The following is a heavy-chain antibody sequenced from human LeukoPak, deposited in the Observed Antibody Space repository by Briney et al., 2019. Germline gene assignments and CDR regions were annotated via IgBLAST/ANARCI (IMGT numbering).Heavy chain of an antibody. Sequence: ASEKVSCKASGGTFSSYAISWVRQAPGQGLEWMGGIIPIFGTANYAQKFQGRVTITTDESTSTAYMELSSLRSEDTAVYYCAAGLVEYQLLPNWFDPWGQGTLVTVSS. J-gene: IGHJ5*02. D-gene: IGHD2-2*01. CDR1: GGTFSSYA. V-gene: IGHV1-69*05. CDR2: IIPIFGTA. CDR3: AAGLVEYQLLPNWFDP.